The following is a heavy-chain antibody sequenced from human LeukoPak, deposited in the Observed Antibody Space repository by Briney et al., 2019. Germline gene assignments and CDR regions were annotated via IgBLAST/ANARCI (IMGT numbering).Heavy chain of an antibody. CDR1: GGSIRSSSYY. D-gene: IGHD1-26*01. Sequence: SETLSLTCTVSGGSIRSSSYYWGWIRQPPGKGLEWIGSIYYSGSTYYNPSLKSRVTISVDTSKNQFSLKLSSVSAADTAMYYCARHRPEYSRNYFDYWGQGTLVTVSS. J-gene: IGHJ4*02. CDR2: IYYSGST. V-gene: IGHV4-39*01. CDR3: ARHRPEYSRNYFDY.